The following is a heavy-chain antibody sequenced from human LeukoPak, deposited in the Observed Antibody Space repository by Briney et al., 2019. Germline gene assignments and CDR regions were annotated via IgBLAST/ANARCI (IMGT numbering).Heavy chain of an antibody. J-gene: IGHJ3*02. D-gene: IGHD1-26*01. CDR3: ARQFDGSHPNAFDI. CDR2: TWYDGSYK. V-gene: IGHV3-33*01. Sequence: GRSLRLSCAASGFTFSTYGMHWVRQAPGKRLEWVAVTWYDGSYKYYGDSVKGRFTISRDNSKNTLYLQMASLRVEDTAVYYCARQFDGSHPNAFDIWGQGTMATVSS. CDR1: GFTFSTYG.